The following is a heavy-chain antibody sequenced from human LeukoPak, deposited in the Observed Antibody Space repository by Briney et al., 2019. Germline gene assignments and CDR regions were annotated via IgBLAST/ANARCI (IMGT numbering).Heavy chain of an antibody. D-gene: IGHD2-15*01. J-gene: IGHJ4*02. CDR2: ISYDGSNK. V-gene: IGHV3-30*18. CDR3: AKDSCSGGSCYSGFDY. CDR1: GFTFSSYG. Sequence: GGSLRLSCAASGFTFSSYGMHWVRQAPGKGLEWVAVISYDGSNKYYADSAKGRFTISRDNSKNTLYLQMNSLRAEDTAVYYCAKDSCSGGSCYSGFDYWGQGTLVTVSS.